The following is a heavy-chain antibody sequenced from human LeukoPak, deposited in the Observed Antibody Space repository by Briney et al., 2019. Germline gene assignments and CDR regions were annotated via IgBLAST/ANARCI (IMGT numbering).Heavy chain of an antibody. Sequence: ASVKVSCKASGYTFTSYDINWVRQAPGQGLEWMGWISAYNGNTNYAQKLQGRVTMTTDTSTSTAYMELRSLRSDDTAVYYCARIRITIFGVVIISGDYWGQGTLVTVSS. V-gene: IGHV1-18*01. D-gene: IGHD3-3*01. CDR3: ARIRITIFGVVIISGDY. CDR2: ISAYNGNT. J-gene: IGHJ4*02. CDR1: GYTFTSYD.